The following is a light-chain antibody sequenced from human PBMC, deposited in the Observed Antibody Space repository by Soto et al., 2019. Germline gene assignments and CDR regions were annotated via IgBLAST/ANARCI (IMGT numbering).Light chain of an antibody. CDR2: GAS. CDR3: QQYNNWPIT. CDR1: QSVSSN. J-gene: IGKJ5*01. Sequence: EIVMTQSPATLSVSPGERYTLSCMASQSVSSNLAWYQQKPGQAPRLLIYGASTRATGITARFSGSGSGTEFTLAISSLQSEDFAVYYCQQYNNWPITFGQGTRLDIK. V-gene: IGKV3-15*01.